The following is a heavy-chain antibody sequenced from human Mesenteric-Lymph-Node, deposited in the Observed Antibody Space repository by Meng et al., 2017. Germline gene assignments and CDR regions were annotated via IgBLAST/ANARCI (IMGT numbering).Heavy chain of an antibody. CDR1: GGTFSSYT. V-gene: IGHV1-69*04. CDR2: IIPILGIA. J-gene: IGHJ3*02. Sequence: SVKVSCKASGGTFSSYTISWVRQAPGQGLEWMGRIIPILGIANYAQKFQGRVTITADKSTSTAYMELSSLRSEDTAVYYCARDRYCSGGSCYYDAFDIWGQGTMVTVSS. CDR3: ARDRYCSGGSCYYDAFDI. D-gene: IGHD2-15*01.